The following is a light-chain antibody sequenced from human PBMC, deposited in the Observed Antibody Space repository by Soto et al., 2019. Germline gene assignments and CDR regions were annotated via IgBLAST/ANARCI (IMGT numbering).Light chain of an antibody. CDR2: AAS. CDR1: QGISNY. V-gene: IGKV1-27*01. J-gene: IGKJ4*01. CDR3: QKYTNVPA. Sequence: DMQMTQSPSSLSASVGDRVTITCRASQGISNYLAWYQQIPGKVPKLLLSAASTLQSGVPSRFSGSGSGTDFTLTISSLQPEDVATYYCQKYTNVPAFGGGTKVEIK.